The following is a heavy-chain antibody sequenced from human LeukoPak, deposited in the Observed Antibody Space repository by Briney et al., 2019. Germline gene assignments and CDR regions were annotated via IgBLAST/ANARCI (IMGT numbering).Heavy chain of an antibody. CDR3: AKLARPYDSSEAFDY. V-gene: IGHV3-23*01. J-gene: IGHJ4*02. CDR2: ISSSATST. Sequence: GGSLRLSCAASGFTFSSYAMSWVRQAPGKGLEWVSTISSSATSTYYADSVKGRFTISRDSSKNTLYLQMNSLRVEDTAVYYCAKLARPYDSSEAFDYWGQGTLVTVSS. CDR1: GFTFSSYA. D-gene: IGHD3-22*01.